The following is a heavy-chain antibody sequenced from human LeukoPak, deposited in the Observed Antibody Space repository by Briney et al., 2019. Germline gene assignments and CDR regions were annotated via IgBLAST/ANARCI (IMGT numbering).Heavy chain of an antibody. Sequence: GGSLRLSCAASGFTFSDSAMHWVRQASGKGLEWVGRIRSKANSYATAYAASVKGRFTISREDSKNTAYLQMNSLKTEDTAVYYCTGQVYYYDTSGFNFDYWGQGILVAVSS. D-gene: IGHD3-22*01. CDR1: GFTFSDSA. CDR2: IRSKANSYAT. V-gene: IGHV3-73*01. J-gene: IGHJ4*02. CDR3: TGQVYYYDTSGFNFDY.